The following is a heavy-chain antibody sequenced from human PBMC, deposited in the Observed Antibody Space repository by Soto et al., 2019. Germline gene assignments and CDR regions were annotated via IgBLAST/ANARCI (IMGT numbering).Heavy chain of an antibody. CDR3: ARGDSTNYILYFQY. CDR1: GYSFTNYW. Sequence: PGESLKISCKTSGYSFTNYWIGWVRQMPGEGLEWMGIIYPGDSDTRYSPSFQGQVTISADKSISTAYLQWSSLKASDTAIYYCARGDSTNYILYFQYWGQGTLVTVSS. V-gene: IGHV5-51*01. D-gene: IGHD2-21*02. CDR2: IYPGDSDT. J-gene: IGHJ1*01.